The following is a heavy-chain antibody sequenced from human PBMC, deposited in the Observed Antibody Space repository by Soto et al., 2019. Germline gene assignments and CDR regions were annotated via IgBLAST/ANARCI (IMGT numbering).Heavy chain of an antibody. D-gene: IGHD1-1*01. CDR1: GYAFTTYG. Sequence: QVHLVQSGAEVKKPGASVKVSCKGSGYAFTTYGITWVRQAPGQGLEWMGWISAHNGNTNYAQKLQGRVTVTRDTSTSTAYMGWRSLRSDDTAVYYCARGRYGDYWGQGALVTVSS. V-gene: IGHV1-18*01. J-gene: IGHJ4*02. CDR2: ISAHNGNT. CDR3: ARGRYGDY.